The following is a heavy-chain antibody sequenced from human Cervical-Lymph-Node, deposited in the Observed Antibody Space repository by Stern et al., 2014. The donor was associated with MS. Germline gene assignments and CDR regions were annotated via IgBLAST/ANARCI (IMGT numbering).Heavy chain of an antibody. V-gene: IGHV3-30-3*01. D-gene: IGHD3-10*01. CDR2: ISHDGTKK. CDR1: GFTFSSFA. J-gene: IGHJ4*02. Sequence: VQLVESGGGLVQPGKSLRLSCAASGFTFSSFAMHWVRQAPGQGLEWLAGISHDGTKKYYAASVRGRFTISRDKSNNMVYLQISSLRPDDTALYFCARDPSRFGDNGYFDFWGQGTLVTVSS. CDR3: ARDPSRFGDNGYFDF.